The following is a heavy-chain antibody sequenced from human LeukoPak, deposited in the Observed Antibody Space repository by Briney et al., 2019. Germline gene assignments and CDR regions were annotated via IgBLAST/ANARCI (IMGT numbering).Heavy chain of an antibody. V-gene: IGHV3-30*02. CDR1: GFTFGSSG. CDR3: ASRIATSFEY. D-gene: IGHD6-13*01. J-gene: IGHJ4*02. Sequence: GGSLRLSRTASGFTFGSSGMHWVRQAPGKGLEWVAFVRNDGTTKYYAKFVKGRSTISRDDSKNTLYLHVSSLRAEDTAVYYCASRIATSFEYWGPGTLVTVSS. CDR2: VRNDGTTK.